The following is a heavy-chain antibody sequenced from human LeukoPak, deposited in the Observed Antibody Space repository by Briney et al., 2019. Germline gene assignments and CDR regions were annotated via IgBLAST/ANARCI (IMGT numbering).Heavy chain of an antibody. D-gene: IGHD2-2*01. J-gene: IGHJ3*02. CDR3: AIVETSTSTTCDDTFDI. CDR2: ISDDGSHA. Sequence: PGGSLRLSCAASGFTFSNYWMHWVRQAPGKGLVWVSHISDDGSHASYADPGKGRFTISRDNAKNSLYLQMNSLRAEDTAVYYCAIVETSTSTTCDDTFDIWGQGTMVTVSS. CDR1: GFTFSNYW. V-gene: IGHV3-74*01.